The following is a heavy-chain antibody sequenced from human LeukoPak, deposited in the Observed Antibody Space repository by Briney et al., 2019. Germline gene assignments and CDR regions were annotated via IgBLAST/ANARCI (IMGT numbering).Heavy chain of an antibody. CDR2: IYYSGST. Sequence: SETLSLTCTVSGCSVSSYYWSWIRQPPGKGLDWIGYIYYSGSTNYNPSLKSRVTISVDTSKNQYSLKLSSVTAADTAVYYCAREGRPPYYYYGMDVWGKGTTVTVSS. V-gene: IGHV4-59*02. CDR3: AREGRPPYYYYGMDV. J-gene: IGHJ6*04. D-gene: IGHD3-10*01. CDR1: GCSVSSYY.